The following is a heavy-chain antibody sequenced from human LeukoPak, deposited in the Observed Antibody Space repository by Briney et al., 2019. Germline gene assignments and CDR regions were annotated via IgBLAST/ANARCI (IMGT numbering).Heavy chain of an antibody. D-gene: IGHD1-26*01. J-gene: IGHJ6*03. CDR2: ISSSSSTI. V-gene: IGHV3-48*04. CDR1: GFTFSSYS. CDR3: ARDVEGWELHQGYYYYMDV. Sequence: PGGSLRLSCAASGFTFSSYSMNLVRQAPGKGLEWVSYISSSSSTIYYADSVKGRFTISRDNAKNSLYLQMNSLRAEDTAVYYCARDVEGWELHQGYYYYMDVWGKGTTVTVSS.